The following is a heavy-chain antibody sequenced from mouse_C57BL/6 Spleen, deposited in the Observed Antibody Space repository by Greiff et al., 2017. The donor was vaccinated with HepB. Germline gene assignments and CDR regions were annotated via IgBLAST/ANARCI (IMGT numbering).Heavy chain of an antibody. D-gene: IGHD1-1*01. CDR2: INPNNGGT. Sequence: EVQLQQSGPELVKPGASVKIPCKASGYTFTDYNMDWVKQSHGKSLEWIGDINPNNGGTIYNQKFKGKATLTVDKSSSTAYMELRSLTSEDTAVYYGARGECGSSPFDYGGQGTTLTVSS. CDR3: ARGECGSSPFDY. J-gene: IGHJ2*01. V-gene: IGHV1-18*01. CDR1: GYTFTDYN.